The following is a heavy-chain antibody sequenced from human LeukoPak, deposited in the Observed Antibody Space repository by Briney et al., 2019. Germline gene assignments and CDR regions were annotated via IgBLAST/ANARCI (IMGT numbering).Heavy chain of an antibody. CDR1: GYGFTSYW. CDR3: ARPGRGYERQFDY. D-gene: IGHD5-12*01. V-gene: IGHV5-51*01. Sequence: GESPKISCKGSGYGFTSYWIGWVRQMPGKGLEWMGIIYPGDFDTRYSPSFQGQVTISADKSISTAYLQWSSLKASDTAMYYCARPGRGYERQFDYRGQGTLVTVSS. J-gene: IGHJ4*02. CDR2: IYPGDFDT.